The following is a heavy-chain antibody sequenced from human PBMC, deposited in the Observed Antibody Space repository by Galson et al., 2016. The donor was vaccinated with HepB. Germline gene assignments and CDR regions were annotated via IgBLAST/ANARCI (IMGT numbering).Heavy chain of an antibody. CDR2: IYSDGPT. V-gene: IGHV3-53*01. J-gene: IGHJ4*02. Sequence: SLRLSCAASGFTVSSHYMSWVHQAPGKGLEWVSVIYSDGPTYYADSVKGRFTISRDTSKTTLYLQMNSLRAEDTAVYYCARGRTYDYDDYFDYWGQGTLVTVSS. CDR1: GFTVSSHY. CDR3: ARGRTYDYDDYFDY. D-gene: IGHD4-17*01.